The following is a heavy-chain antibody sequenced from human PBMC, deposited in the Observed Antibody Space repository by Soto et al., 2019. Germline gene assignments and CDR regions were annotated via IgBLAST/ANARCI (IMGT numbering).Heavy chain of an antibody. CDR3: ARSLYSSGYYLNY. V-gene: IGHV1-2*04. Sequence: QVQLVQSGAEVKKPGASVKVSCKASGYTFTGYYMHWVRQAPGQGLEWMGRINPNSGGTNYAQKFQGWVTMTRDTSISTAYMELSRLRSDDTAVYYCARSLYSSGYYLNYWGQGTLVTVSS. CDR1: GYTFTGYY. CDR2: INPNSGGT. J-gene: IGHJ4*02. D-gene: IGHD3-22*01.